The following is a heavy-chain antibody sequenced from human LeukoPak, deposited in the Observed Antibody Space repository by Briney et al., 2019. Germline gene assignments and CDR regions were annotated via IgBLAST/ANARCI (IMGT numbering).Heavy chain of an antibody. J-gene: IGHJ3*02. D-gene: IGHD1-26*01. V-gene: IGHV4-39*07. CDR1: GGSISSSSYY. CDR2: IYYSGST. CDR3: AAPSGGLSLRGAFDI. Sequence: SETLSLTCTVSGGSISSSSYYWGWLRQPPGKGLEWIGSIYYSGSTYYNPSLKSRVTISVDTSKNQFSLKLNSVTAADTAVYYCAAPSGGLSLRGAFDIWGQGTMVTVSS.